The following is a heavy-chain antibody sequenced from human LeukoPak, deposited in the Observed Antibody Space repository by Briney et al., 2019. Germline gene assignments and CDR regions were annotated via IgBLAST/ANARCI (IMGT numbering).Heavy chain of an antibody. V-gene: IGHV3-48*01. CDR2: ISSSSSTI. Sequence: GSLRLSCAASGFTFSSYSMNWVRQAPGKGLEGVSYISSSSSTIYYADSVKGGLTIYRDNDKKSMYMQMNRLRGEDTAVYYCARASTDFWSGWNAFDIWGQGTMVTVSS. J-gene: IGHJ3*02. CDR1: GFTFSSYS. CDR3: ARASTDFWSGWNAFDI. D-gene: IGHD3-3*01.